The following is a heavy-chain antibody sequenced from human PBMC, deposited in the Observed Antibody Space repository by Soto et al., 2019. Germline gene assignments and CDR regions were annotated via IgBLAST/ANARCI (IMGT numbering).Heavy chain of an antibody. CDR3: AKRPRALLTFDY. CDR1: GFIFSNYV. J-gene: IGHJ4*02. CDR2: ISDSGGTS. Sequence: EVQLVDSGGGLVQPGGSLRLSCVASGFIFSNYVMSWVRQAPGKGLEWVSSISDSGGTSYYADSVKGRFTISRDNSKNTLYLQVNSLRAEDTAIYYCAKRPRALLTFDYWGQGTLVTVSS. V-gene: IGHV3-23*04. D-gene: IGHD1-26*01.